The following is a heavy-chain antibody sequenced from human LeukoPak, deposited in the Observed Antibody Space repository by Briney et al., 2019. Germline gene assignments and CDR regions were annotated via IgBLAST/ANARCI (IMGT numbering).Heavy chain of an antibody. CDR1: GFTFSSYS. V-gene: IGHV3-48*02. J-gene: IGHJ6*02. CDR3: ARESYYPFFMDV. CDR2: ISTSSSVI. D-gene: IGHD3-16*01. Sequence: GGSLRLSCAASGFTFSSYSMNWVRQAPGKGLEWVSSISTSSSVIYYADSVKGRFTISRDNAKNSLYLQMKSLRDEDTAVYYCARESYYPFFMDVWGQGTTVTVSS.